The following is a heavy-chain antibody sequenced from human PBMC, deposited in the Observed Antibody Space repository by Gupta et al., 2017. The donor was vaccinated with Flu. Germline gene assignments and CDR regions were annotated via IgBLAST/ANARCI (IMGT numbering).Heavy chain of an antibody. D-gene: IGHD3-10*01. V-gene: IGHV3-53*02. CDR3: ARDKESMVRGVKGIRAFDI. J-gene: IGHJ3*02. CDR1: GFTVSSNY. Sequence: EVQLVETGGGLIQPGGSLRLSCAASGFTVSSNYMSWVRQAPGKGLEWVSVIYSGGSTYYADSVKGRFTISRDNSKNTLYLQMNSRRAEDTAVYYCARDKESMVRGVKGIRAFDIWGQGTMVTVSS. CDR2: IYSGGST.